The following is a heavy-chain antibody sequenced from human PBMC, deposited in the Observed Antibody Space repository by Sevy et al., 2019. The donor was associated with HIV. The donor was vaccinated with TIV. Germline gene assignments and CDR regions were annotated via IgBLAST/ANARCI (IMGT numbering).Heavy chain of an antibody. J-gene: IGHJ2*01. CDR2: IYSDGST. D-gene: IGHD3-10*01. Sequence: GGSLRLSCEASEFTVSRNYMNWIRQVPGKGLEWVALIYSDGSTYYADSVKGRFTISRDASKNSLHLQMNNLRGEDTAYYCCARMARQIIRHWDFDLWGRGTLVTVSS. CDR1: EFTVSRNY. V-gene: IGHV3-66*01. CDR3: ARMARQIIRHWDFDL.